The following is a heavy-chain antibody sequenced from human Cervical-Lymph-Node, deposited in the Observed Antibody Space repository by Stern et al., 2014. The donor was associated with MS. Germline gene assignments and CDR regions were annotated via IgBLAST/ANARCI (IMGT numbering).Heavy chain of an antibody. D-gene: IGHD3-10*01. CDR3: ARTYYYGSGSQKDYYGMDV. J-gene: IGHJ6*02. Sequence: VQLLESGGGVVQPGRSLRLSCAASGFTFSSYAMHWVRQAPGKGLGWVAVISYEGSNKYYADSVKGRFPISRDNSKNTLYLQMNSLRAEDTAVYYCARTYYYGSGSQKDYYGMDVWGQGTTVTVSS. V-gene: IGHV3-30-3*01. CDR2: ISYEGSNK. CDR1: GFTFSSYA.